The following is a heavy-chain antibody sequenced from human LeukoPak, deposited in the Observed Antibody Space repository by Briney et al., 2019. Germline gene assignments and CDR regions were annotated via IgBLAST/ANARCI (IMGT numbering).Heavy chain of an antibody. CDR3: TKSDGYGLIRI. Sequence: SETLSLTCAVYGGSFSDYYWSWIRQPPGKGLEWIGEINHSGSTNYNPSLKSRVTISLDTSKNQFSLTVISMTAADTAAYYCTKSDGYGLIRICGRGTMVTVSS. CDR2: INHSGST. CDR1: GGSFSDYY. V-gene: IGHV4-34*03. J-gene: IGHJ3*02. D-gene: IGHD3-10*01.